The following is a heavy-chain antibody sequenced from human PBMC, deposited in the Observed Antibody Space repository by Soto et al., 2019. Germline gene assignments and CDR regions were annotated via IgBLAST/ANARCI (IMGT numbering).Heavy chain of an antibody. J-gene: IGHJ5*02. CDR1: GGSFSGYY. CDR2: INHSGST. V-gene: IGHV4-34*01. CDR3: ARGGNYYDSSGYYQNWFDP. D-gene: IGHD3-22*01. Sequence: SETLSLTCAVYGGSFSGYYWSWIRQPPGKGLEWIGEINHSGSTNYNPSLKSRVTISVDTSKNQFSLKLSSVTAADTAVYYCARGGNYYDSSGYYQNWFDPWGQGALVTVSS.